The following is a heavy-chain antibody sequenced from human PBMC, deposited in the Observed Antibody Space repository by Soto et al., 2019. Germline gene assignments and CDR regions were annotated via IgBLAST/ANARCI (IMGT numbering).Heavy chain of an antibody. CDR2: ISHDGSNK. J-gene: IGHJ6*01. CDR1: GFTFSSYG. V-gene: IGHV3-30*18. Sequence: QVQLVESGGGVVQPGRSLRLSCVASGFTFSSYGMHWVRQAPGKGLEWVAVISHDGSNKYFADSVKGRFTISRDNSRNTLYLQMNSLGAEDTAVYYCANHLLAVAGYVHGMDVW. D-gene: IGHD6-19*01. CDR3: ANHLLAVAGYVHGMDV.